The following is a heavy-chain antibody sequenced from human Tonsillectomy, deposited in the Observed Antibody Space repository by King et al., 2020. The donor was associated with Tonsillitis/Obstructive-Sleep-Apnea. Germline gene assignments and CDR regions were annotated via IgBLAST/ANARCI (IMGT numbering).Heavy chain of an antibody. CDR3: ARVISEYSSSSVWFDP. J-gene: IGHJ5*02. V-gene: IGHV1-46*01. CDR2: INPSGGST. D-gene: IGHD6-6*01. Sequence: QLVQSGAEVKKPGASVKVSCKASGYTFTSYYMHWVRQAPGQGLEWMGIINPSGGSTSYAQKFQGRVTMTRDTSTSTVYMELSSLRSEDTAVYYCARVISEYSSSSVWFDPWGQGTLVTVSS. CDR1: GYTFTSYY.